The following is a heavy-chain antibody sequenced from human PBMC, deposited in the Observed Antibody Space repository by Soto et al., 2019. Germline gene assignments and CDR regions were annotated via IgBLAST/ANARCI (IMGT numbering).Heavy chain of an antibody. V-gene: IGHV3-33*01. D-gene: IGHD3-10*01. CDR2: IWSDVSKK. J-gene: IGHJ4*02. CDR1: GFSFSSYG. Sequence: SLRLSCAASGFSFSSYGMHWVRQAPGKGLEWVAAIWSDVSKKYYADSVKGRFTISRDNSKNTLYVEMKSLRAEDTAVYYCARHYGSGSYQGPLDYWGQGTLVTVSS. CDR3: ARHYGSGSYQGPLDY.